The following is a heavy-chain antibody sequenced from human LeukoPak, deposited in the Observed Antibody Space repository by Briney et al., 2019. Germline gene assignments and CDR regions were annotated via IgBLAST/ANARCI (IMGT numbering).Heavy chain of an antibody. CDR3: ASALEYYYDSSGYSDDY. CDR1: GGTFSSYA. CDR2: IIPIFGTA. J-gene: IGHJ4*02. D-gene: IGHD3-22*01. V-gene: IGHV1-69*01. Sequence: ASVKVSCKASGGTFSSYAISWVRQAPGQGLEWMGGIIPIFGTANYAQKFQGRVTITADESTSTAYMELSSLRSEDTAVYYCASALEYYYDSSGYSDDYWGQGTLVTVSP.